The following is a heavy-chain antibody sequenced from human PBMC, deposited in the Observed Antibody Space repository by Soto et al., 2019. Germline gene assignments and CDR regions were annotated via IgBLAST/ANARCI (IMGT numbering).Heavy chain of an antibody. CDR2: IYSSGYT. V-gene: IGHV4-39*01. Sequence: SETLSLTCSVSGGSISSSSFYWGWVRQPPGKGLEWIASIYSSGYTYYNPSLKSRVTISIDTSKNQFSLKLSSVTAADTAVFYCARHTLIVGRLHGFDMWGQGTMVTV. D-gene: IGHD3-22*01. CDR1: GGSISSSSFY. J-gene: IGHJ3*02. CDR3: ARHTLIVGRLHGFDM.